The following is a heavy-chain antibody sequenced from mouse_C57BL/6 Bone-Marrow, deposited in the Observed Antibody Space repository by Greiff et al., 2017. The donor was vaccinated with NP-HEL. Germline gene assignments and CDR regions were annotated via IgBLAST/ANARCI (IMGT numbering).Heavy chain of an antibody. Sequence: EVQLVESGGDLVKPGGSLKLSCAASGFTFSSYGMSWVRQTPDKRLEWVATISSGGSYTYYPDSVKGRFTISRDNAKNTLYLQMSSLKSEDTAMYYCARHRNSNSYFDYWGQGTTLTVSS. J-gene: IGHJ2*01. V-gene: IGHV5-6*01. CDR3: ARHRNSNSYFDY. CDR2: ISSGGSYT. CDR1: GFTFSSYG. D-gene: IGHD2-5*01.